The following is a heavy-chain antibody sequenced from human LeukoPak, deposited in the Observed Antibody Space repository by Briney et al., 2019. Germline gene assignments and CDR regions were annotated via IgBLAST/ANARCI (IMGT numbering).Heavy chain of an antibody. CDR3: AKLASTYYYDSSGEGGYFDY. V-gene: IGHV3-30*02. CDR2: IRYDGSNK. Sequence: GGSLRLSCAASGFTFSSYGMHWVRQAPGKGLEWVAFIRYDGSNKYYADSVKGRFTISRDNSKNTLYLQMNSLRAEDTAVYYCAKLASTYYYDSSGEGGYFDYWGQGTLVTVSS. D-gene: IGHD3-22*01. J-gene: IGHJ4*02. CDR1: GFTFSSYG.